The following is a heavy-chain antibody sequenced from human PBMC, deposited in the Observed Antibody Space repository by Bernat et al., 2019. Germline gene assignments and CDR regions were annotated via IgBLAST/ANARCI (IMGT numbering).Heavy chain of an antibody. CDR1: GYTFTSYG. CDR3: ARENYSSSYYYGVRVFDY. V-gene: IGHV1-18*01. J-gene: IGHJ4*02. CDR2: ISAYNGNT. D-gene: IGHD3-22*01. Sequence: QVQLVQSGAEVKKPGASVKVSCKASGYTFTSYGISWVRQAPGQGLEWMGWISAYNGNTNYAQKLQGRVTMTTDTSTSTAYMELRSLRSDDPAVYYCARENYSSSYYYGVRVFDYWGQGTLVTVSS.